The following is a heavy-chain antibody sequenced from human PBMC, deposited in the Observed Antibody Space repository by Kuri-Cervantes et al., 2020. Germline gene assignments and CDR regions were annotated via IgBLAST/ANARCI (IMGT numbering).Heavy chain of an antibody. Sequence: ESLKISCTVSGGSISSSSYYWGWIRQPPGKGLEWIGSIYYSGSTYYNPSLKSLVTISVDTSKNQFSLKLSSVTAADTAVYYCAREVANGFFDYWGQGTLVTVSS. V-gene: IGHV4-39*07. CDR2: IYYSGST. CDR1: GGSISSSSYY. D-gene: IGHD5-12*01. CDR3: AREVANGFFDY. J-gene: IGHJ4*02.